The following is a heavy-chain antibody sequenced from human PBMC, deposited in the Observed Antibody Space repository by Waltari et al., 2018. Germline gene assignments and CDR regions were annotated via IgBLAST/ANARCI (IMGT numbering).Heavy chain of an antibody. Sequence: EAQLVESGGGFVQPGGPLRLPCSASQFTFSHYEINWVRQAPGKGLEWVSVISTSGGTVDYADSVKGRFTTTRDNARSSAYLQIDSVRDEDTAVYYCARGAGSNYWAMDVWGPGTTVTVSS. V-gene: IGHV3-48*03. J-gene: IGHJ6*02. CDR2: ISTSGGTV. CDR1: QFTFSHYE. CDR3: ARGAGSNYWAMDV. D-gene: IGHD1-7*01.